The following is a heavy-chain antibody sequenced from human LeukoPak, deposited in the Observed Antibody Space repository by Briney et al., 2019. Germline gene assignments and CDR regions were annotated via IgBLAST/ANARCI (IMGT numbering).Heavy chain of an antibody. CDR2: INHSGST. CDR3: ASSYDFRNYYYYMDV. V-gene: IGHV4-34*01. Sequence: SETLSLTCAVYGGSFSGYYWSWIRQPPGKGLEWIGEINHSGSTNYNPSLKSRVTISVDTSKNQFSLKLSSVTAADTAVYYCASSYDFRNYYYYMDVWGKGTTVTVSS. D-gene: IGHD3-3*01. J-gene: IGHJ6*03. CDR1: GGSFSGYY.